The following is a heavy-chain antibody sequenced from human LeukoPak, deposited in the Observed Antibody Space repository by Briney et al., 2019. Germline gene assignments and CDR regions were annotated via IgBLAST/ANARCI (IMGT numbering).Heavy chain of an antibody. V-gene: IGHV4-34*01. D-gene: IGHD5-18*01. Sequence: SETLSLTCAVYGGSFSGYYWSWIRQPPGKGLEWIGEINHSGSTNYNPSLKSRVTISVDTSKNQFSLKLSSVTAADTAVYYCASTKRGYSYGRNFDYWGQGTLVTVSS. CDR2: INHSGST. CDR3: ASTKRGYSYGRNFDY. CDR1: GGSFSGYY. J-gene: IGHJ4*02.